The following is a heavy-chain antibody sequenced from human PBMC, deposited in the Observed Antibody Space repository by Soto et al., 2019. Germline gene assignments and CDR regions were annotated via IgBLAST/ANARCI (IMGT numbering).Heavy chain of an antibody. D-gene: IGHD2-15*01. CDR1: GFTFSSYA. CDR2: ISGSGGST. J-gene: IGHJ3*02. CDR3: AKGGYCSGGSRYDWVAFDI. Sequence: GGSLRLSCAASGFTFSSYAMSWVRQAQGKGLEWVSAISGSGGSTYYADSVKGRFTISRDNSKNTLYLQMNSLRAEDTAVYYCAKGGYCSGGSRYDWVAFDIWGQGTMVTVSS. V-gene: IGHV3-23*01.